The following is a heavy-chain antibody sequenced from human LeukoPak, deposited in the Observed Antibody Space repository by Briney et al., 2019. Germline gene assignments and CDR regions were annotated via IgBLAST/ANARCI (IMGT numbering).Heavy chain of an antibody. CDR3: ARSGSYANDAFDI. CDR1: GVSISSYY. V-gene: IGHV4-4*07. D-gene: IGHD1-26*01. J-gene: IGHJ3*02. CDR2: MYLSGNT. Sequence: SETLSLTCTVSGVSISSYYWSWIRQPAGKGLEWIGRMYLSGNTNYNPSLKSRVTMSPDTSKNQFSLKLSSVTAADTAVYYCARSGSYANDAFDIWGQGTMVTVSS.